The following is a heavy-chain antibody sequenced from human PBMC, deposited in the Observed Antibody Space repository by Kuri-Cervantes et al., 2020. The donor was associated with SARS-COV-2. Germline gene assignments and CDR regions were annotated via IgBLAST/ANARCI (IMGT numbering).Heavy chain of an antibody. V-gene: IGHV4-38-2*02. CDR3: ARTVTTTPDY. D-gene: IGHD4-11*01. Sequence: SETLSLTCTVSGYSISSGYYWGWIRQPPGKGLEWIGSIYHSGSTYHNPSLKSRVTISVDTSKNQFSLKLSSVTAADTAVYYCARTVTTTPDYWGQGTLVTVSS. CDR1: GYSISSGYY. CDR2: IYHSGST. J-gene: IGHJ4*02.